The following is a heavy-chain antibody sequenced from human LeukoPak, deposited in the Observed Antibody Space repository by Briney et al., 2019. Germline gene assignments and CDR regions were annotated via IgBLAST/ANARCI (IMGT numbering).Heavy chain of an antibody. J-gene: IGHJ6*02. CDR1: GFSVSRNY. CDR3: ATLVGPTAYYYLGMDV. CDR2: FYSGGST. V-gene: IGHV3-66*01. D-gene: IGHD1-26*01. Sequence: GGSLRLSCAASGFSVSRNYMSWVRQAPGKGLEWVSVFYSGGSTFYADSVKGRFTISRDNSRNTVYLQMNSLRAEDTAVYYCATLVGPTAYYYLGMDVWGQGTTVTVSS.